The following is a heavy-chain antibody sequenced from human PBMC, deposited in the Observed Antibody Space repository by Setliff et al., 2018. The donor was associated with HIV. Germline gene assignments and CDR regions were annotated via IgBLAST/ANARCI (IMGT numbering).Heavy chain of an antibody. V-gene: IGHV3-30*02. CDR3: ARDFCGSSCSSGYGYFDH. CDR2: IRLDGSDK. CDR1: GFTFRNYG. D-gene: IGHD2-15*01. Sequence: GGSLRLSCAASGFTFRNYGMHWVRQAPGKGVEWVAFIRLDGSDKFYADSVKGRFTISRDNARNSLYLEMNSLRADDTAVYYCARDFCGSSCSSGYGYFDHWGQGTLVTVSS. J-gene: IGHJ4*02.